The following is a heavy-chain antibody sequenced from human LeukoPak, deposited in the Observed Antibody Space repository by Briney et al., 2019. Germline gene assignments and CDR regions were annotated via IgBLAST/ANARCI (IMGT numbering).Heavy chain of an antibody. D-gene: IGHD3-22*01. CDR1: GFTVSSNY. CDR3: ARATYYYDSSGYYVFYFDN. J-gene: IGHJ4*02. V-gene: IGHV3-53*01. Sequence: PGGSLRLSCAASGFTVSSNYMSWVRQAPGKGLEWVSVIYSGGSTYYADSVKGRFTISGDNSKNTLYLQMNLLRAEDTAVYYCARATYYYDSSGYYVFYFDNWGQGTLVTVSS. CDR2: IYSGGST.